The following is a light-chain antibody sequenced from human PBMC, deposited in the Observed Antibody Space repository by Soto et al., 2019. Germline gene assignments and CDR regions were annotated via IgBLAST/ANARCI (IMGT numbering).Light chain of an antibody. CDR2: GDN. CDR3: QSYDRSSLYV. Sequence: NFMLTQPHSVSESPGKTVTISCTGSSGSVASNYVHWYQRRPGSAPTIVIYGDNQRPSGVPDRFSGSIDSSSNSASLTISRLKTEDEADYFCQSYDRSSLYVFGTGTQLTV. V-gene: IGLV6-57*02. CDR1: SGSVASNY. J-gene: IGLJ1*01.